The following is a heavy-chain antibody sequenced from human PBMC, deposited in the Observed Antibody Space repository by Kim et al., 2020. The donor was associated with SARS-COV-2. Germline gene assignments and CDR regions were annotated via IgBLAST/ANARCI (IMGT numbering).Heavy chain of an antibody. J-gene: IGHJ6*02. Sequence: GESLKISCKGSGYSFTSYWISWVRQMPGKGLEWMGRIDPSDSYTNYSPSFQGHVTISADKSISTAHLQWSSLKPSDTAMYYCARRPGYYYGMDVWGQGTTVSFSS. CDR1: GYSFTSYW. CDR2: IDPSDSYT. CDR3: ARRPGYYYGMDV. V-gene: IGHV5-10-1*01. D-gene: IGHD6-6*01.